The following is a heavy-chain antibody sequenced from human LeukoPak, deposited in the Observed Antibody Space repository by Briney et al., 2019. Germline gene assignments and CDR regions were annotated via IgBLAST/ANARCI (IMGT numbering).Heavy chain of an antibody. V-gene: IGHV1-8*03. CDR1: GYTFNTYD. J-gene: IGHJ5*02. Sequence: VKVSCKASGYTFNTYDINWVRQAPGQGLEWVGWINPNSGFTDYSQKFQGRVTITRDSSISTAYMELTSLRSEDTAVYYCARAYHHLFLTGYEFDPWGQGTLVTDSS. D-gene: IGHD3-9*01. CDR3: ARAYHHLFLTGYEFDP. CDR2: INPNSGFT.